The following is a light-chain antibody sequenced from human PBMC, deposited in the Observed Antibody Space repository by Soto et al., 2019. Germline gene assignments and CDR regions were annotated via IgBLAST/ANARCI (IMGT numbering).Light chain of an antibody. V-gene: IGKV1-5*01. CDR1: QSISSW. J-gene: IGKJ5*01. Sequence: DIHITQHHPTLSASVGDRLTITCRSSQSISSWLAWYQQKPGKAPKLLIFDASSLESGVPSRFSGIGSGTDFTLTISSLQPEDFAPYFCQQSDNKTLVTFGQGTRLEIK. CDR3: QQSDNKTLVT. CDR2: DAS.